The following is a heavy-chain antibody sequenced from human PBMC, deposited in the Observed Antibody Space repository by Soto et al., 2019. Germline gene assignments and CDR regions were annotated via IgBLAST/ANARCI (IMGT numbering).Heavy chain of an antibody. CDR3: ARDQGITTFGVYSMYYYGMDV. CDR2: INAGNGNT. Sequence: GASVKVCCKASGYTFTSYARQWVRQAPGQRLEWMGWINAGNGNTKYAQKFQGRVTMTGDTSTSTVYMELSSLRSEDTAVYYCARDQGITTFGVYSMYYYGMDVWGQGTTVTVSS. V-gene: IGHV1-3*01. J-gene: IGHJ6*02. CDR1: GYTFTSYA. D-gene: IGHD3-3*01.